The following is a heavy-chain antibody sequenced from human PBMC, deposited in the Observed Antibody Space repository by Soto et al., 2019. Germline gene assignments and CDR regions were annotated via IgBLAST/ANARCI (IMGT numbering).Heavy chain of an antibody. J-gene: IGHJ4*02. D-gene: IGHD2-21*02. V-gene: IGHV3-7*01. CDR2: IKPDGSAT. CDR3: ARAGYCGPGCYYYFDY. CDR1: GFTFGSYW. Sequence: VQLVESGGGLVQPGGSLRLFCAVSGFTFGSYWMNWVRLIPGKGLEWVAYIKPDGSATYYVDSVKGRFTISRDSAKNSLYLQMNSLRVEDTSVYYCARAGYCGPGCYYYFDYWGQGTLVTVSS.